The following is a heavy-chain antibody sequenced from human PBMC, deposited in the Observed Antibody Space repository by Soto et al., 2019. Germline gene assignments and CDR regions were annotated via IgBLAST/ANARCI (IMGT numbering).Heavy chain of an antibody. CDR2: ISHYGINQ. J-gene: IGHJ5*02. CDR1: GIRFSSYA. V-gene: IGHV3-30-3*01. CDR3: ARDMYSSDYFVKWFEP. D-gene: IGHD6-19*01. Sequence: QVRLVESGGGVVHPGRSLRLSCTASGIRFSSYAMYWFRQPPGKALEWVAVISHYGINQHYADSVKGRVTVSRDNSNHALDMQLNSLRCEDTAMYYCARDMYSSDYFVKWFEPWGQGRLLTVSS.